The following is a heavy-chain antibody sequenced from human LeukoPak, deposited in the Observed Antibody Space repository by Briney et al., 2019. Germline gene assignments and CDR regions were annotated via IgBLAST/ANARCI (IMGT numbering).Heavy chain of an antibody. Sequence: SVKVSCKAPGGTFSSYAISWVRQAPGQGLEWMGGIIPIFGTANYAQKFQGRVTITADESTSTAYMELSSLRSEDTAVYYCARGAAAAGTPYDYWGQGTLVTVSS. CDR3: ARGAAAAGTPYDY. J-gene: IGHJ4*02. D-gene: IGHD6-13*01. CDR2: IIPIFGTA. CDR1: GGTFSSYA. V-gene: IGHV1-69*13.